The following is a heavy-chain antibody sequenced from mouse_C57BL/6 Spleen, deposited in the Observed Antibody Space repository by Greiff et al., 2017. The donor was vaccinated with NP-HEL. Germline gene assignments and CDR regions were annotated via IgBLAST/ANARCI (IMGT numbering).Heavy chain of an antibody. J-gene: IGHJ2*01. Sequence: VKLMESGPELVKPGASVKISCKASGYAFSSSWMNWVKQRPGKGLEWIGRIYPGDGDTNYNGKFKGKATLTADKSSSTAYMQLSSLTSEDSAVYFCANYGSRGYWGQGTTLTVSS. V-gene: IGHV1-82*01. CDR1: GYAFSSSW. CDR2: IYPGDGDT. D-gene: IGHD1-1*01. CDR3: ANYGSRGY.